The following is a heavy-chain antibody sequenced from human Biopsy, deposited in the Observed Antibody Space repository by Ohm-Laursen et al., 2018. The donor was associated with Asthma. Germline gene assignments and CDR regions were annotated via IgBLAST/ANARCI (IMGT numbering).Heavy chain of an antibody. V-gene: IGHV3-30*18. D-gene: IGHD3-3*01. CDR3: AKDTEGRYDFWSGLSYNYYGMDV. CDR1: GFTFSSYG. J-gene: IGHJ6*02. Sequence: SLRLSCAASGFTFSSYGMYWVRQAPDKGLEWVAVISYDGSNKYYADSVKGRFIISRDNSKNTLYLQMNSLRAEDTAVYYCAKDTEGRYDFWSGLSYNYYGMDVWGQGTTVTVSS. CDR2: ISYDGSNK.